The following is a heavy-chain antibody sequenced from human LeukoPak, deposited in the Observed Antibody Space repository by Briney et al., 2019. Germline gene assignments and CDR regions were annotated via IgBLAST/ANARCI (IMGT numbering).Heavy chain of an antibody. CDR3: AGASYYCSGGSCYPY. D-gene: IGHD2-15*01. J-gene: IGHJ4*02. CDR1: GGTFSSYA. CDR2: IIPIFGTA. Sequence: VASVKVSCKASGGTFSSYAISWVRQAPGQGLEWMGGIIPIFGTANYAQKFQGRVTITADESTSTAYMELSSLRSEDTAVYYCAGASYYCSGGSCYPYWGQGTLVTVSS. V-gene: IGHV1-69*13.